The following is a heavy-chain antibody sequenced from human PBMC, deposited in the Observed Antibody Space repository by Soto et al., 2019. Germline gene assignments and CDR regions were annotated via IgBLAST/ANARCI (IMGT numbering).Heavy chain of an antibody. V-gene: IGHV5-51*01. Sequence: LGESLKISCKGSGYSFTSYWIGWVRQMPGKGLEWMGIIYPGDSDTRYSPSFQGLVTISADKSISTAYLQWGSLKASDTAMYYCARLRNYCISTRCSSYYYGMDVWGQGTTVTVSS. D-gene: IGHD2-2*01. CDR1: GYSFTSYW. CDR2: IYPGDSDT. CDR3: ARLRNYCISTRCSSYYYGMDV. J-gene: IGHJ6*02.